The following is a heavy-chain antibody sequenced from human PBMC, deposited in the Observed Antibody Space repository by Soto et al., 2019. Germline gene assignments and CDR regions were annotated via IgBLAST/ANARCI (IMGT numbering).Heavy chain of an antibody. Sequence: ASVKVSCKASGYTFTSYGISWVRQAPGQGLEWMGWISAYNGNTNYAQKLQGRVTMTTDTSTSTAYMELRSLRSDDTAVYYCARGDSRSWSPSLDDAFDIWGQGTMVTVSS. D-gene: IGHD6-13*01. J-gene: IGHJ3*02. V-gene: IGHV1-18*01. CDR2: ISAYNGNT. CDR3: ARGDSRSWSPSLDDAFDI. CDR1: GYTFTSYG.